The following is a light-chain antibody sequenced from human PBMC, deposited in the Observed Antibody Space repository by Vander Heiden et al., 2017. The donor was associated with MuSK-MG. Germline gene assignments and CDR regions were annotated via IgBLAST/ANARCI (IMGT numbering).Light chain of an antibody. CDR1: QSVSGH. CDR2: GVS. J-gene: IGKJ2*01. CDR3: QHDSNGPAST. Sequence: EIVMTQSPATLSVSPGERATLSCRASQSVSGHLAWYQQRPGQAPRLLIHGVSTRATGNPARFSGSGSGTEFTLTITSLQSEDYAVYYCQHDSNGPASTFGQGTKMEIK. V-gene: IGKV3-15*01.